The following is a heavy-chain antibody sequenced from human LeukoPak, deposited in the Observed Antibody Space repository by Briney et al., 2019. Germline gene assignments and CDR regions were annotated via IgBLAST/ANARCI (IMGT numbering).Heavy chain of an antibody. V-gene: IGHV1-46*01. J-gene: IGHJ4*02. D-gene: IGHD6-13*01. Sequence: ASVKVSCKASGYTFTGYYMHWVRQAPGQGLEWMGIINPSGGSTSYAQKFQGRVTMTRDASTSTVYMELTSLRSEDTAVYYCARDTTIAAAANLDYWGQGTLVTVSS. CDR1: GYTFTGYY. CDR3: ARDTTIAAAANLDY. CDR2: INPSGGST.